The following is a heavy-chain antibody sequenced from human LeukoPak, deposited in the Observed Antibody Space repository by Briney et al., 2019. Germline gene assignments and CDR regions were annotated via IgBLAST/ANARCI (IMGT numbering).Heavy chain of an antibody. V-gene: IGHV4-59*08. CDR1: GGSMSSNY. J-gene: IGHJ2*01. D-gene: IGHD3-22*01. CDR2: IYNSGTIYYSGST. CDR3: ARSVDSSGYYVFDL. Sequence: SETLSLTCTVSGGSMSSNYWSWIRQPPGKGLEWIGYIYNSGTIYYSGSTNYNPSLLSRVTISVDTSKSQFSLELTSVTAADTAVYYCARSVDSSGYYVFDLWGHGTLVTVS.